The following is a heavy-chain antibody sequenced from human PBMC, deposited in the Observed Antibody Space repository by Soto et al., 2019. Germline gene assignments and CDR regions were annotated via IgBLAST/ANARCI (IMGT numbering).Heavy chain of an antibody. CDR2: ISGSGSST. CDR1: GFSFSGYA. D-gene: IGHD5-12*01. J-gene: IGHJ4*02. V-gene: IGHV3-23*01. Sequence: EVQLLESGGGLVQPGGSLRLSCAASGFSFSGYAMSWVRQAPGKGLEWVSAISGSGSSTYYSDSVRGRFTISRDNSKNTLYLQMNSRRAEDTAVYFCAKASKGYTGYDLDYWGQGTPVTVSP. CDR3: AKASKGYTGYDLDY.